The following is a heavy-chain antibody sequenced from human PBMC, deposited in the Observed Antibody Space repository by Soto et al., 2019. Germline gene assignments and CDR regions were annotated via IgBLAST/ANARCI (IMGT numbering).Heavy chain of an antibody. CDR2: IYYSGST. Sequence: QVQLQESGPGLVKPSQTLSLTCTVSGGSISSGGYYWSWIRQHPGKGLEWIGYIYYSGSTYYNPSLKSRVXXXXXXXXXXXSLXXXXVXAADTAVYYCARSINPWGQGTLVTVSS. J-gene: IGHJ5*02. V-gene: IGHV4-31*03. CDR3: ARSINP. CDR1: GGSISSGGYY. D-gene: IGHD3-10*01.